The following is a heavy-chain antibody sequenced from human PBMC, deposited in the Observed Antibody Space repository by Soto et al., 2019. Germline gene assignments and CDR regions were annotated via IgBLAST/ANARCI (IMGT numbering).Heavy chain of an antibody. J-gene: IGHJ4*02. V-gene: IGHV6-1*01. CDR2: TYYRSKWYN. Sequence: PSQTLSLTCAISGDSVSSNSAAWNWIRQSPSRGLEWLGRTYYRSKWYNDYAVSVKSRITINPDTSKNQFSLQLNSVTPEDTAVYYCARGVLLWFGLTYYFDYWGQGTLVTVSS. CDR1: GDSVSSNSAA. D-gene: IGHD3-10*01. CDR3: ARGVLLWFGLTYYFDY.